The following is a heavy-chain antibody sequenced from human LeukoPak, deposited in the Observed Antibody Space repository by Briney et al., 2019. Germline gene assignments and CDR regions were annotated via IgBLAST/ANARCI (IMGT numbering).Heavy chain of an antibody. CDR1: GGTFSSYA. J-gene: IGHJ4*02. Sequence: SVKVSCKATGGTFSSYAISWVRQAPGQGLEWMGRIIPILGIANYAQKFQGRVTITADKSTSTAYMELSSLRSEDTAVYYCAREESSSSRFDYWGQGTLVTVSS. CDR3: AREESSSSRFDY. D-gene: IGHD6-6*01. CDR2: IIPILGIA. V-gene: IGHV1-69*04.